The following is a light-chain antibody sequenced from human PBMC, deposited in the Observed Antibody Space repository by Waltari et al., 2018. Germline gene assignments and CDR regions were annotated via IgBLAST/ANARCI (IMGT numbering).Light chain of an antibody. V-gene: IGLV1-40*01. CDR1: TSNVGASHA. J-gene: IGLJ3*02. CDR2: DNT. CDR3: QSYDTSLSAWV. Sequence: QSVLAQPPSVSGAPGQRVTIPCTGPTSNVGASHALNWYQHVPGTAPKLLISDNTDRPSGVPDRFSASKSGTSVSLAITGLRTEDEGDYYCQSYDTSLSAWVFGGGTKVTVL.